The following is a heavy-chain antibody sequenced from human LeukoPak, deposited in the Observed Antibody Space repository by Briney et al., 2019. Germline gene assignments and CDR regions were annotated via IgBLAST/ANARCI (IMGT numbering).Heavy chain of an antibody. D-gene: IGHD1-26*01. J-gene: IGHJ3*02. V-gene: IGHV3-30*02. CDR1: GFTFSSYA. CDR2: IQYDGSKK. CDR3: ANLSGNDAFDI. Sequence: PGGSLRLSCAPSGFTFSSYAMHWVRQAPGKGLEWVAFIQYDGSKKYYADSVKGRFTISRDNSKNTFYLQMNSLRAEDTSVYYCANLSGNDAFDIWGQGAMVTVSS.